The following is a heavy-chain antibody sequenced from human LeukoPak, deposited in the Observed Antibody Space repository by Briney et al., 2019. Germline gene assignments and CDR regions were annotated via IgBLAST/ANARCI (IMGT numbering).Heavy chain of an antibody. CDR1: GFIFSSYW. D-gene: IGHD3-16*01. CDR3: ARVRGGYYFDY. CDR2: IKKNGNEK. Sequence: PGGSLRLSCAASGFIFSSYWMTWVRQAPGKGLEWVANIKKNGNEKYYVDSVKGRFTISRDNAKNSLHLQMNSLRAEDTAVYYCARVRGGYYFDYWGQGTLVTVSS. J-gene: IGHJ4*02. V-gene: IGHV3-7*05.